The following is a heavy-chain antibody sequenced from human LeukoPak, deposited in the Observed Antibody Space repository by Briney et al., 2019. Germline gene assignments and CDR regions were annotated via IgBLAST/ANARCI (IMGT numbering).Heavy chain of an antibody. D-gene: IGHD2-2*01. CDR3: ARWYCSSDTCYHLDV. Sequence: SETLSLTCTVSGASVSSYYWSWIRQPPGKGLEWIGYSHYSGSTSYNPSLKSRVTISVDTSKNQFSLKLTSVTTADTAVYYFARWYCSSDTCYHLDVWGKGTTVTVSS. CDR2: SHYSGST. CDR1: GASVSSYY. V-gene: IGHV4-59*02. J-gene: IGHJ6*03.